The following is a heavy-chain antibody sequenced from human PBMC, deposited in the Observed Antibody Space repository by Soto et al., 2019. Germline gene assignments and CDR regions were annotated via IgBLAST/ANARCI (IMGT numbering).Heavy chain of an antibody. CDR1: GFTFSSYS. Sequence: PGVSLRLSCAASGFTFSSYSMNWARQAPGKGLEWVSSISSSSSYIYYADSVKGRFTISRDNAKNSLYLQMNSLRAEDTAVYYCARDLFARPSYWGQGTLVTVSS. V-gene: IGHV3-21*01. CDR2: ISSSSSYI. CDR3: ARDLFARPSY. J-gene: IGHJ4*02. D-gene: IGHD2-21*01.